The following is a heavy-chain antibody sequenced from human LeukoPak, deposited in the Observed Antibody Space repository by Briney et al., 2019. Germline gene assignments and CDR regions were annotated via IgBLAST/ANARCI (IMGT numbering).Heavy chain of an antibody. CDR2: IWYGGSKQ. D-gene: IGHD2-21*02. CDR1: GFSFSIYG. V-gene: IGHV3-33*01. J-gene: IGHJ4*02. Sequence: GRSLRLSCAASGFSFSIYGTHWVRQAPGKGLEWVGVIWYGGSKQHYASPVKGRFTITRDSSKNTLSLQMTSLRTDDTAVYYCARDVTGVGVDYWGQGTLVTVSS. CDR3: ARDVTGVGVDY.